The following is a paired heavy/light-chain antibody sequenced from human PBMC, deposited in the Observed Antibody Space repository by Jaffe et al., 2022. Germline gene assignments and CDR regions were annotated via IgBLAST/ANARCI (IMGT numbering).Light chain of an antibody. V-gene: IGKV1-5*03. CDR3: QQYNSHSGVT. Sequence: DIQMTQSPSTLSASVGDRVTITCRASQSISSWLAWYQQKPGKAPKLLIYKASSLESGVPSRFSGSGSGTEFTLTISSLQPDDFATYYCQQYNSHSGVTFGGGTKVEIK. CDR2: KAS. CDR1: QSISSW. J-gene: IGKJ4*01.
Heavy chain of an antibody. CDR2: IIPIFGTA. J-gene: IGHJ3*02. CDR3: ASRGNWNDADFTTYDAFDI. Sequence: QVQLVQSGAEVKKPGSSVKVSCKASGGTFSSYAISWVRQAPGQGLEWMGGIIPIFGTANYAQKFQGRVTITADESTSTAYMELSSLRSEDTAVYYCASRGNWNDADFTTYDAFDIWGQGTMVTVSS. V-gene: IGHV1-69*01. CDR1: GGTFSSYA. D-gene: IGHD1-1*01.